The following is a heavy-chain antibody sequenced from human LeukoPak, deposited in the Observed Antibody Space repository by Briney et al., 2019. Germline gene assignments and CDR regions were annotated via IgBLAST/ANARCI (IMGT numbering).Heavy chain of an antibody. Sequence: GESLKISCKDSGYSFTSYWIGWVRQMPGKGLEWMGVIYPGDSDTRYSPSFQGQVTISADKSISTAYLQWSSLKASDTAMYYCATTGPEYSSSWYLHFWGQGTLVTVSS. V-gene: IGHV5-51*01. D-gene: IGHD6-13*01. CDR3: ATTGPEYSSSWYLHF. CDR1: GYSFTSYW. CDR2: IYPGDSDT. J-gene: IGHJ4*02.